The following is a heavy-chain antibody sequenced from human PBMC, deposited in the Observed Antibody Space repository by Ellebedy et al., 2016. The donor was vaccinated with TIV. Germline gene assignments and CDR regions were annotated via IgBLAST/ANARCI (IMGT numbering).Heavy chain of an antibody. CDR2: FYHSGTT. V-gene: IGHV4-38-2*02. CDR1: GYSISSGNY. Sequence: SETLSLTCTVSGYSISSGNYWGWIRQPPGRGLEWIGSFYHSGTTYYNPSLKRRVTISVDTTKNHLSLRLRSVTAADTALYFCATFRNLDGFEIWGQGTTVTVSS. CDR3: ATFRNLDGFEI. J-gene: IGHJ3*02.